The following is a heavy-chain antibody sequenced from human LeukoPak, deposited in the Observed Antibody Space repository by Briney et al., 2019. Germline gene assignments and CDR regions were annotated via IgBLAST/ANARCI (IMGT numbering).Heavy chain of an antibody. V-gene: IGHV5-51*01. Sequence: GESPKIPCQGSGYSFTNYWIGWVRQMPGKGLEWMGMIYPSDSDTRYGPSFQGQVTISADKSISTAYLQWSSLKASDTAMYYCARKTDNSFDYWGQGTLVTVSS. CDR3: ARKTDNSFDY. J-gene: IGHJ4*02. CDR1: GYSFTNYW. CDR2: IYPSDSDT.